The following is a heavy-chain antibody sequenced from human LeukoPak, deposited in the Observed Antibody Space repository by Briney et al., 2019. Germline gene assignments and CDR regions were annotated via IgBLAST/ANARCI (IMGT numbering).Heavy chain of an antibody. V-gene: IGHV4-4*07. CDR3: ARDESRPYYYYMDV. CDR1: GGSISSYY. Sequence: NSSETPSLTCTVSGGSISSYYWSWIRQPAGKGLEWIGRIYTSGSTNYNPSLKSRVTMSVDTSKNQFSLKLSSVTAADTAVYYCARDESRPYYYYMDVWGKGTTVTVSS. CDR2: IYTSGST. J-gene: IGHJ6*03.